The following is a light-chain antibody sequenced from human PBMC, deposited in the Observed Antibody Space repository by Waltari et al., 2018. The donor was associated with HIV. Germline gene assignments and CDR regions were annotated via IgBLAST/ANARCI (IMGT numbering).Light chain of an antibody. V-gene: IGKV3-15*01. Sequence: EVVMTQSPATLSVSPGERAALACRASQSVSSNLAWYQQKPGQAPRLLIYAASTRATGVPVRISGSGSGTEFTLTISSLQSEDFAVYYCQQYNDWPRTLGQGTKVEIK. J-gene: IGKJ1*01. CDR2: AAS. CDR1: QSVSSN. CDR3: QQYNDWPRT.